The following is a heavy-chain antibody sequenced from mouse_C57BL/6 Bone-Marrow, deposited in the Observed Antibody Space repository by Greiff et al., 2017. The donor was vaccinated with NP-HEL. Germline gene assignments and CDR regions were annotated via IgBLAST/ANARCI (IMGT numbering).Heavy chain of an antibody. Sequence: VQLQQSGAELARPGASVKLSCKASGYTFTSYGISWVKQRTGQGLEWIGEIYPRSGNTYYNEKSKGKATLTADKSSSTAYMELRSLTSEDSAVYFCARPPFAYWGQGTLVTVSA. J-gene: IGHJ3*01. CDR1: GYTFTSYG. CDR2: IYPRSGNT. CDR3: ARPPFAY. V-gene: IGHV1-81*01.